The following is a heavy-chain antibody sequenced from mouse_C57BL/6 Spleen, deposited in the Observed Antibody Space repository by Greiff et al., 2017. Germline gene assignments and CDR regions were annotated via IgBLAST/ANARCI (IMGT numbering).Heavy chain of an antibody. V-gene: IGHV5-17*01. CDR2: ISSGSSTI. J-gene: IGHJ4*01. Sequence: EVKLVESGGGLVKPGGSLKLSCAASGFTFSDYGMPWVRQAPEKGLEWVAYISSGSSTIYYADTVKGRFTISRDNAKNTLFLQMTSLRSEDTAMYYCARRNSNYFAMDYWGQGTSVTVSS. CDR3: ARRNSNYFAMDY. D-gene: IGHD2-5*01. CDR1: GFTFSDYG.